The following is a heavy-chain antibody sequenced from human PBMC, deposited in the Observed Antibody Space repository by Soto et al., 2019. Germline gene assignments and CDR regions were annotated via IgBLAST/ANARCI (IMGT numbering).Heavy chain of an antibody. J-gene: IGHJ3*02. CDR2: IYPGDSDT. Sequence: GESLKISCKGSGYSFTSYWIGWVRQMPGKGLEWMGIIYPGDSDTRYSPSFQGQVTISADKSISTAYLQWSSLKASDTAVYFCARDLTTVEGADAFDIWGQGTMVTVSS. D-gene: IGHD4-17*01. CDR3: ARDLTTVEGADAFDI. V-gene: IGHV5-51*01. CDR1: GYSFTSYW.